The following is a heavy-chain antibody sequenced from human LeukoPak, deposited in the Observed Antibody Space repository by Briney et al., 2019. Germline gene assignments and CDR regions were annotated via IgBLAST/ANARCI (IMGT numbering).Heavy chain of an antibody. J-gene: IGHJ6*03. V-gene: IGHV3-30*02. Sequence: GGSLRLSCAASGFTFRNYGMHWVRQATGKGLEWVSFIWSDGNNRFYADSVKGRFTISRDNSKNMLYLQMDTLRAEDTALYYCAKDPGASVSGFYMDVWGKRTTVIVSS. D-gene: IGHD2-8*02. CDR1: GFTFRNYG. CDR3: AKDPGASVSGFYMDV. CDR2: IWSDGNNR.